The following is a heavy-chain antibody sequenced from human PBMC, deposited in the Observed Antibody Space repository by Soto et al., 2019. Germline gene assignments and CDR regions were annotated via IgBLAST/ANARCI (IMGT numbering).Heavy chain of an antibody. V-gene: IGHV3-23*01. CDR3: AKDSKLVHKDY. CDR2: ISGSGGST. J-gene: IGHJ4*02. CDR1: GYPFCSYA. Sequence: GRPMRLSCGASGYPFCSYAMSWVSQAPGKGLEWVSAISGSGGSTYDADSVKGRLTISRDNSKSTLYLQMNSLRAEDTAVYYCAKDSKLVHKDYWGQGTLVTVSS. D-gene: IGHD6-13*01.